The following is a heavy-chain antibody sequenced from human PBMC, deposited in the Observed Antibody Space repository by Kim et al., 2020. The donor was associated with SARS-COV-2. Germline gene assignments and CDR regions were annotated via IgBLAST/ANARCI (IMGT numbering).Heavy chain of an antibody. CDR3: ARVGLLWFGEYLFDY. CDR1: GGSFSGYY. J-gene: IGHJ4*02. D-gene: IGHD3-10*01. V-gene: IGHV4-34*01. Sequence: SETLSLTCAVYGGSFSGYYWSWIRQPPGKGLEWIGEINHSGSTNYNPSLKSRVTISVDTSKNQFSLKLSSVTAADTAVYYCARVGLLWFGEYLFDYWGQGTLVTVSS. CDR2: INHSGST.